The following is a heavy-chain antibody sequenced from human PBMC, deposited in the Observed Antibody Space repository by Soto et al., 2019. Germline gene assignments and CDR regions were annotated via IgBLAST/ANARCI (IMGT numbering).Heavy chain of an antibody. D-gene: IGHD5-18*01. CDR3: GRIPRYSFPTSDPLDN. V-gene: IGHV1-69*13. CDR1: GGTFNTYT. CDR2: IIPIFGTA. J-gene: IGHJ4*02. Sequence: SVKVSCKASGGTFNTYTFSWVRRAPGQGLEWMGSIIPIFGTANYAPRFQGRLSITADQSATTTYMELTSLTSEDTAFYYCGRIPRYSFPTSDPLDNWGQGTLVTVSS.